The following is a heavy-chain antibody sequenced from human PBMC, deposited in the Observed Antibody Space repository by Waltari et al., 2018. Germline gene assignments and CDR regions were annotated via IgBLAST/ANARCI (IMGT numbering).Heavy chain of an antibody. CDR3: AREYSSGWFRGDAFDI. CDR2: IYYSGST. Sequence: QVQLQESGPGLVKPSQTLSLTCPVSGGSISSGDYYWSWIRQPPGKGLEWIGYIYYSGSTYYNPSLKSRVTISVDTSKNQFSLKLSSVTAADTAVYYCAREYSSGWFRGDAFDIWGQGTMVTVSS. V-gene: IGHV4-30-4*08. CDR1: GGSISSGDYY. D-gene: IGHD6-19*01. J-gene: IGHJ3*02.